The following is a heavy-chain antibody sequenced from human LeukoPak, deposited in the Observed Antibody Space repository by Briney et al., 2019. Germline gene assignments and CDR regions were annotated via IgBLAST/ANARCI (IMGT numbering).Heavy chain of an antibody. CDR1: GGSISSYY. D-gene: IGHD2-21*02. CDR3: ARRGGATLPLFFDY. CDR2: IYYSGST. Sequence: SETLSLTCTVSGGSISSYYWSWIRQPPGKGLEWIGYIYYSGSTNYNPSLKSRVTISVDTSKNQFSLKLSSVTAADTAVYYCARRGGATLPLFFDYWGQGTLVTVSS. J-gene: IGHJ4*02. V-gene: IGHV4-59*08.